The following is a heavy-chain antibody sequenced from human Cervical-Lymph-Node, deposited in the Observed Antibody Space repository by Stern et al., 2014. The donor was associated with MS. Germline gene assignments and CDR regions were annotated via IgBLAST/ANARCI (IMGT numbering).Heavy chain of an antibody. CDR1: QYTFTGYY. CDR2: MNPNGGGT. V-gene: IGHV1-2*02. Sequence: QVQLVQSGAEVRNPWASVKVSCKASQYTFTGYYVHWVRQAPGQGLEWMGGMNPNGGGTTYAQEFEGRVTMTWDTSINTGYMEITTLRSDDTAVYYCARGNYDFWSGGSDNYFDPWGQGTLVIVSS. D-gene: IGHD3-3*01. CDR3: ARGNYDFWSGGSDNYFDP. J-gene: IGHJ5*02.